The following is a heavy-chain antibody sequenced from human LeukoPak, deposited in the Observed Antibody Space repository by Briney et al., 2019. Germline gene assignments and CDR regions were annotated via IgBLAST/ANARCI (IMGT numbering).Heavy chain of an antibody. CDR1: GFSFTNYW. CDR2: IYPGDSDT. CDR3: ARARYCSGTSCPSPYYYYYMDV. J-gene: IGHJ6*03. V-gene: IGHV5-51*01. D-gene: IGHD2-2*01. Sequence: GESLKISCKGSGFSFTNYWIGWVRQMPGKGLEWVGIIYPGDSDTRYSPSFQGQVTISADKSINTAYLQRSSLKASDSAIYYCARARYCSGTSCPSPYYYYYMDVWGKGTTVTVSS.